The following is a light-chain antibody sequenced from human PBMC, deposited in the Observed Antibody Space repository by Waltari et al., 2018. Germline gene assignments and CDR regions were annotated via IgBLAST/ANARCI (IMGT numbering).Light chain of an antibody. CDR3: VLYMGSGIWV. CDR1: SGSVSSTSY. V-gene: IGLV8-61*01. CDR2: KIN. Sequence: QTVVTQEPSLSVSPGGTVTLTCALSSGSVSSTSYASWYQQTPGQPPRTLVYKINSRSSGVPGRFSGSMLGNKAALTITGAQAEDESDYYCVLYMGSGIWVFGGGTKLTVL. J-gene: IGLJ3*02.